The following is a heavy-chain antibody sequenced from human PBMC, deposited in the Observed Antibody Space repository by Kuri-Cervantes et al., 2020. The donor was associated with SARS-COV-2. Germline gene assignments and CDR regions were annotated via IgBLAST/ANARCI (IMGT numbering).Heavy chain of an antibody. CDR3: ARGVPYYFDGTVSLRYYLDY. J-gene: IGHJ4*02. CDR2: SNAGNGNT. V-gene: IGHV1-3*02. CDR1: GYTFTSYA. Sequence: ASVKVSCKASGYTFTSYAMHWVRQAPGQRLEWMGWSNAGNGNTKYSQEFQGRVTITRDTSASTAYMELRSLRSDDTAVYYCARGVPYYFDGTVSLRYYLDYWGQGTLVTVSS. D-gene: IGHD3-22*01.